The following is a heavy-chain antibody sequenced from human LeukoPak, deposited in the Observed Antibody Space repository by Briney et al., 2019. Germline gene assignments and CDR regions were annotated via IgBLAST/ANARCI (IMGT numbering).Heavy chain of an antibody. J-gene: IGHJ4*02. V-gene: IGHV4-39*07. CDR3: ARGQTTVVTR. D-gene: IGHD4-23*01. CDR2: IYYSGST. CDR1: GGSISGSSYY. Sequence: SETLSLTCTVSGGSISGSSYYWGWIRQPPGKGLEWIGSIYYSGSTYYNPSLKSRVTISVDTSKNQFSLKLSSVTAADTAVYYCARGQTTVVTRWGQGTLVTVSS.